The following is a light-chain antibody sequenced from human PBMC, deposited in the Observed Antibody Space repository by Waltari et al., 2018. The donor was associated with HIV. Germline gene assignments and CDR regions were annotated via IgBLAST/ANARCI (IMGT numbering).Light chain of an antibody. J-gene: IGLJ2*01. V-gene: IGLV2-23*02. CDR2: EVS. Sequence: QSALTQPASVSGSPGQSIPISCTGSSGNVGSYNLVSWYQLLPGKVPKLLIYEVSKRPSGVSNRFSGSKSDTTASLTISGLQADDEADYYCSSYAGSHTLIFGGGTKLTVL. CDR3: SSYAGSHTLI. CDR1: SGNVGSYNL.